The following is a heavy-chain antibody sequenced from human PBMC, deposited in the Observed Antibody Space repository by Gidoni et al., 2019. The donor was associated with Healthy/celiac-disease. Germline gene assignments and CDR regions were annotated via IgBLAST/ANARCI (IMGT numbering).Heavy chain of an antibody. V-gene: IGHV3-15*01. Sequence: EVQLVESGGGLVKTGGSLRLSCAASGFTLSNARMSWVRQAPGQGLEWVGRIKSKTDGGTTDYAAPVKGRFTISRDDSKNTLYLQMNSLKTEDTAVYYCTTGPAAVRGPKGVYGMDVWGQGTTVTVSS. CDR2: IKSKTDGGTT. CDR3: TTGPAAVRGPKGVYGMDV. CDR1: GFTLSNAR. J-gene: IGHJ6*02. D-gene: IGHD3-10*01.